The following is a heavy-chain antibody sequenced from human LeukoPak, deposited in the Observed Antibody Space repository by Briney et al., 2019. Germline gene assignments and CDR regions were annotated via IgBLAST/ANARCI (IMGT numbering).Heavy chain of an antibody. CDR1: GFTFSSYA. V-gene: IGHV3-30-3*01. J-gene: IGHJ6*03. CDR2: ISYDGSNK. D-gene: IGHD3-3*01. CDR3: ARVMPVLRWLEWDQNYYYYMDV. Sequence: QPGRSLRLSCAASGFTFSSYAMHWVRQAPGKGLEWVAVISYDGSNKYYADSVKGRFTISRDNSKNTLYLQMNSLRAEDTAVYYCARVMPVLRWLEWDQNYYYYMDVWGKGTAVTVSS.